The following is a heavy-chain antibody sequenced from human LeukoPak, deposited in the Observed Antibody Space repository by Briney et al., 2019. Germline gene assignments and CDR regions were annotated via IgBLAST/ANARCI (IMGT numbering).Heavy chain of an antibody. J-gene: IGHJ4*02. CDR3: ARARIVGATEFDY. V-gene: IGHV4-59*01. CDR2: IYYSGST. D-gene: IGHD1-26*01. Sequence: SETLSLTCTVSGGSISSYYWSWLRQPPGKGLEWIGYIYYSGSTNYNPSLKSRVTISVDTSKNQFSLKLSSVTAADTAVYYCARARIVGATEFDYWGQGTLVTVSS. CDR1: GGSISSYY.